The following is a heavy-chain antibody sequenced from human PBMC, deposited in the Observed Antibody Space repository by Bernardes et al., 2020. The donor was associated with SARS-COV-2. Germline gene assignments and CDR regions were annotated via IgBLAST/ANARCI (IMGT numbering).Heavy chain of an antibody. Sequence: VGSLSLSCEASGFTFNNYGMHWVRQAPGKGLEWVAFISYEGSRKYYLDSLKGRFTISRDWSKSTLYLQMNSLTEDDTAIYYCVKRRAIFELWAGNFDFWGQGTLVTVSS. CDR1: GFTFNNYG. CDR2: ISYEGSRK. D-gene: IGHD5-18*01. J-gene: IGHJ4*02. CDR3: VKRRAIFELWAGNFDF. V-gene: IGHV3-30*18.